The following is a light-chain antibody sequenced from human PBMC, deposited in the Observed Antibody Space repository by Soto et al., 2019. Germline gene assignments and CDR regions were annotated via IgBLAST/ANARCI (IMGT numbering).Light chain of an antibody. J-gene: IGKJ3*01. CDR3: HQYGNSPFT. Sequence: EIVLTQFPGTLSLSPRERATLSCRNSQTVRSSYLAWYQQKPGQTPRLLIYGASTRVTGIPDRFSGSGSGTDFTLTICRLEPEDFGVYYCHQYGNSPFTFGPGTKVDIK. V-gene: IGKV3-20*01. CDR2: GAS. CDR1: QTVRSSY.